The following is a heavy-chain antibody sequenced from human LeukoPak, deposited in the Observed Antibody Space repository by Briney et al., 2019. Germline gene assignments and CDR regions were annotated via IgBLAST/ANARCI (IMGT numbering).Heavy chain of an antibody. CDR1: GFTFSSYA. CDR3: ASGSGTVGY. CDR2: ISSSSSYI. V-gene: IGHV3-21*01. J-gene: IGHJ4*02. Sequence: GGSLRLSCAASGFTFSSYAMSWVRQAPGKGLEWVSAISSSSSYIYYADSVKGRFTISRDNAKNSLYLQMNSLRAEDTAVYYCASGSGTVGYWGQGTLVTVSS. D-gene: IGHD1-26*01.